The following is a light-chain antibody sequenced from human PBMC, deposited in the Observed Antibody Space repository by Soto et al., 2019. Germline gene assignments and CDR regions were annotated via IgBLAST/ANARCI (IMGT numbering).Light chain of an antibody. CDR2: AAS. CDR3: QQTYNSPWT. J-gene: IGKJ1*01. CDR1: QSVSTY. V-gene: IGKV1-39*01. Sequence: DIQMTQSPSSLSASVGDRVTITCRASQSVSTYLNWYHQKPGKAPKLLIYAASSLQGGVPSRFSGSGSGTDFTLTISSLQPEDFATDFCQQTYNSPWTFGQGTTVDFK.